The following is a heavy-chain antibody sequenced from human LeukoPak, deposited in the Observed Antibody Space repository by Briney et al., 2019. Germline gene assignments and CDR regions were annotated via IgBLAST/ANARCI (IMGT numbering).Heavy chain of an antibody. V-gene: IGHV7-4-1*02. D-gene: IGHD3-22*01. CDR3: ARADSSGYYTDAFDI. CDR1: GYTFTSYA. CDR2: TNTNTGNP. J-gene: IGHJ3*02. Sequence: VASVKVSCKASGYTFTSYAMNWVRQAPGQGLEWMGWTNTNTGNPTYAQGFTGRFVFSLDTSVSTAYLQISSLKAEDTAVYYCARADSSGYYTDAFDIWGQGTMVTVSS.